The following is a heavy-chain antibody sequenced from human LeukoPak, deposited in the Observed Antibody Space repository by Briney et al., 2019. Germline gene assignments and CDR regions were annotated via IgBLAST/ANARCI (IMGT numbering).Heavy chain of an antibody. CDR2: ISWNSDSR. V-gene: IGHV3-9*01. D-gene: IGHD4-17*01. CDR3: ASGLRSDY. CDR1: GFTFDDYG. J-gene: IGHJ4*02. Sequence: GGSLRLSCAASGFTFDDYGMHWVRQAPGKGLEWVSGISWNSDSRGYADSVKGRFTISRDNAKNSLYLQMNSLRAEDTAVYYCASGLRSDYWGQGTLVTVSS.